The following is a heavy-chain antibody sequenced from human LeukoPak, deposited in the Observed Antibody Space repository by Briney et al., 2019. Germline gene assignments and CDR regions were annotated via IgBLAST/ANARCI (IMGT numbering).Heavy chain of an antibody. CDR2: IGTAGDT. V-gene: IGHV3-13*01. CDR3: ARAHEISSFDI. D-gene: IGHD3-16*01. J-gene: IGHJ3*02. CDR1: GFTFSSYD. Sequence: GSLRLSCAASGFTFSSYDMHWVRQATGKGLEWVSAIGTAGDTYYPGSVKGRFTISRDNAKNSLYLQMNSLRAEDTAVYYCARAHEISSFDIWGQGTMVTVSS.